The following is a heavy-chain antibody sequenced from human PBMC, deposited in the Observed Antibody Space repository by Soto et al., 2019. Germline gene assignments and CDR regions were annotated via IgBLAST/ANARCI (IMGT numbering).Heavy chain of an antibody. Sequence: GGSLRLSCSASGFTFSSYSMHWVSQAPGKGLEYVSAISSNGGSTYYADPVKGRFTISRDNSKNTLYLQMSSLRAEDTAVYYCVKVLSNPAAEVSGHWGQGTLVTVSS. CDR1: GFTFSSYS. CDR2: ISSNGGST. D-gene: IGHD6-13*01. J-gene: IGHJ4*02. CDR3: VKVLSNPAAEVSGH. V-gene: IGHV3-64D*08.